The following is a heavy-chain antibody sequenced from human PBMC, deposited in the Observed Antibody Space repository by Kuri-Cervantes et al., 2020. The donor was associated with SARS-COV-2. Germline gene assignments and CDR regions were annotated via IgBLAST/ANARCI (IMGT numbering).Heavy chain of an antibody. J-gene: IGHJ4*02. CDR3: AKETIAVAGTDFDY. CDR2: ISSSGSTI. CDR1: GFTFSSYA. Sequence: GSLRLSCAASGFTFSSYAMHWVRQAPGKGLEWLSYISSSGSTIYYADSVKGRFTISRDNSKNTLYLQMNSLRAEDTAVYYCAKETIAVAGTDFDYWGQGTLVTVSS. V-gene: IGHV3-48*01. D-gene: IGHD6-19*01.